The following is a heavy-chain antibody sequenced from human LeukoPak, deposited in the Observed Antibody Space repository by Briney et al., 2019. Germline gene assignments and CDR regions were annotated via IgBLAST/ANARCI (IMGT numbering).Heavy chain of an antibody. J-gene: IGHJ4*02. V-gene: IGHV3-23*01. D-gene: IGHD3-10*01. CDR2: IGAGGSKT. Sequence: ETLSLTCTVSGGSISSSSYYWGWIRQPPGKGLEWVSIIGAGGSKTYYADSVKGRFTISRDNSKNTLYLQMNSLRAEDTAVYYCAKGSSAGRPYYFDYWGQGTLVTVSS. CDR3: AKGSSAGRPYYFDY. CDR1: GGSISSSSYY.